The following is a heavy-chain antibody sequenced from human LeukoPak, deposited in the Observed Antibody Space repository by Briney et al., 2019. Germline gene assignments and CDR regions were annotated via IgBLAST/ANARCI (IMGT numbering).Heavy chain of an antibody. CDR3: ARWRDYYDSSGYSYWYFDL. D-gene: IGHD3-22*01. Sequence: PSETLSLTCTVSGGSISNYYWNWIRQPPGKGLEWIGHIHYSGSTNYNSSLKSRVSISVHTSKNQFSLKLSSVTGADTAVYYCARWRDYYDSSGYSYWYFDLWGRGTLVTVSA. J-gene: IGHJ2*01. V-gene: IGHV4-59*01. CDR2: IHYSGST. CDR1: GGSISNYY.